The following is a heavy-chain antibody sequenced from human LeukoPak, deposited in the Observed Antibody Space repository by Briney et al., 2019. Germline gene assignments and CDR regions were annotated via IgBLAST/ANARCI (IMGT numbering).Heavy chain of an antibody. CDR3: ARDTRRAVANNWFDP. CDR1: GFTFSSYA. D-gene: IGHD6-19*01. Sequence: GGSLRLSCAASGFTFSSYAMSWVRQAPGKGLERVSAISGSGGSTYYADSVKGRFTISRDNSKNTLYLQMNSLRAEDTAVYYCARDTRRAVANNWFDPWGQGTLVTVSS. V-gene: IGHV3-23*01. CDR2: ISGSGGST. J-gene: IGHJ5*02.